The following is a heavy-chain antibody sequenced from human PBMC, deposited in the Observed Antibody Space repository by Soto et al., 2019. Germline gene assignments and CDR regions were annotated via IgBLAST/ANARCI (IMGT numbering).Heavy chain of an antibody. CDR1: GGSISSGDYY. Sequence: QVQLQESGPGLVKPSQTLSLTCTVSGGSISSGDYYWSWIRQPPGQGLEWIGYIYYSGSTYYNPSLKSRVTISVDTSTNQFSLKLSSVTAADTAVYYCARATGSIVVVPAAEPYFDYWGQGTLVTVSS. V-gene: IGHV4-30-4*01. CDR3: ARATGSIVVVPAAEPYFDY. J-gene: IGHJ4*02. CDR2: IYYSGST. D-gene: IGHD2-2*01.